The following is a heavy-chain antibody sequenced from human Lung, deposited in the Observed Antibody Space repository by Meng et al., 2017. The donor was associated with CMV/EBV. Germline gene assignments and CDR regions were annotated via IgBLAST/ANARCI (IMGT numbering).Heavy chain of an antibody. J-gene: IGHJ6*02. D-gene: IGHD3-3*01. V-gene: IGHV4-31*02. CDR2: IYYMGST. CDR1: SRSSGDYY. CDR3: ARDKVGDGSGHGMDV. Sequence: SRSSGDYYWTRIRQHPGKGLEWIGNIYYMGSTYYNPSLKSRVTISVDTSKTKFALKLRSVTAADTAVYYCARDKVGDGSGHGMDVWXQGTXVTVSS.